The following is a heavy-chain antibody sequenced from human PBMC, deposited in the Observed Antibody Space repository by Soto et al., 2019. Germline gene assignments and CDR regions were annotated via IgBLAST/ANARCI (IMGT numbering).Heavy chain of an antibody. J-gene: IGHJ6*02. CDR3: ARDCSGGSCYYYGMDV. V-gene: IGHV3-30-3*01. CDR2: ISYDGSNK. Sequence: QVQLVESGGGVVQPGRSLRLSCAASGFTFSSYAMHWVRQAPGKGLEWVAVISYDGSNKYYADSVKGRFTISRDNSKNTLYLQMNSLRAEDTAVYYCARDCSGGSCYYYGMDVWGQGTTVTVSS. D-gene: IGHD2-15*01. CDR1: GFTFSSYA.